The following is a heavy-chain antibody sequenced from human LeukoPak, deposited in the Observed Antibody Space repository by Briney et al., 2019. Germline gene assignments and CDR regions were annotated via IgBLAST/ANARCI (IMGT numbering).Heavy chain of an antibody. J-gene: IGHJ4*02. Sequence: GRSLRLSCAGSGFIFNNYAMHWVRQPPGEGLEWVSGISWNSGSIDYADSVKGRFTISRDNAKNSLYLQMNSLRVEDTAFYYCAKDNRRHYTSGPNPDSLHWGQGALVTISS. CDR3: AKDNRRHYTSGPNPDSLH. V-gene: IGHV3-9*01. CDR1: GFIFNNYA. D-gene: IGHD6-19*01. CDR2: ISWNSGSI.